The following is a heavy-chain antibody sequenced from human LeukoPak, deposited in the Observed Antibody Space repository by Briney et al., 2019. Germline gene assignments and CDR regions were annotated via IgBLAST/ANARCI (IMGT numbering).Heavy chain of an antibody. D-gene: IGHD3-22*01. J-gene: IGHJ5*02. CDR3: ARVLSGSWDWFDP. V-gene: IGHV3-30-3*01. CDR1: GFTFRNYA. Sequence: GGSLRLSCAASGFTFRNYAMHWVLQAPGKGLEWVAVISYDGSKKYYADSVKGRFTISRDTSKNTLYLQMNSLRAEDTAVYYCARVLSGSWDWFDPWGQGTLVTVSS. CDR2: ISYDGSKK.